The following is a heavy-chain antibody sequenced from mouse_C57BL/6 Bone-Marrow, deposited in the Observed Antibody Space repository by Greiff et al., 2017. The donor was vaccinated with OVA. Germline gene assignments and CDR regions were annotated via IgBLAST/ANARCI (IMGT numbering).Heavy chain of an antibody. Sequence: QVQLKQPGAELVRPGTSVKLSCKASGYTFTSYWMPWVKQRPGQGLEWIGVIDPSDSYTNYNQKFKGKATLTVDTSSSTAYMQLSSLTSEDSAVYYCAILLPDYYAMDYWGQGTSVTVSA. CDR3: AILLPDYYAMDY. J-gene: IGHJ4*01. CDR1: GYTFTSYW. V-gene: IGHV1-59*01. CDR2: IDPSDSYT. D-gene: IGHD1-1*01.